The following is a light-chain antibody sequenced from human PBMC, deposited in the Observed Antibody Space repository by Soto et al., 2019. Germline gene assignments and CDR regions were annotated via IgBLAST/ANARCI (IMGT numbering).Light chain of an antibody. Sequence: QSALTQPASVSGSPGQSITISCTGTRSDVGGYNYVSWYQQHPGKAPKLMIYDVSNRPSGVSNRFSGSKSGNTASLTISGLQAEDEADYYCSSYTSSSTLPGVFGTGTKVTVL. CDR2: DVS. CDR3: SSYTSSSTLPGV. V-gene: IGLV2-14*01. CDR1: RSDVGGYNY. J-gene: IGLJ1*01.